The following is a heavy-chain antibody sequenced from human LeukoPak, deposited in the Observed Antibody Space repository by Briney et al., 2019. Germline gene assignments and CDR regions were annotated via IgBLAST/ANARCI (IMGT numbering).Heavy chain of an antibody. V-gene: IGHV4-59*01. CDR1: GGSISSYY. J-gene: IGHJ4*02. CDR3: ARAGSYRNYYFDY. CDR2: IYYSGST. Sequence: SETLSLTCTVSGGSISSYYWSWIRRPPGKGLEWIGYIYYSGSTNYNPSLKSRVTISVDTSKNQFSLKLSSVTAADTAVYYCARAGSYRNYYFDYWGQGTLVTVSS. D-gene: IGHD1-26*01.